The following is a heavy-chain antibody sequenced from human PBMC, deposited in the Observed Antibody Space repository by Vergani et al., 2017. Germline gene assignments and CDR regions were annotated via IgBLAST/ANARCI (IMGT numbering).Heavy chain of an antibody. J-gene: IGHJ4*02. V-gene: IGHV1-2*02. D-gene: IGHD6-13*01. Sequence: QVQLVQSGAEVKKPGASVKVSCKASGYSFTGYYMHWVRQAPGQGLEWMGWINPNSGATNYAQKFQGRVTMTRDTSITTAYMELSRLRSDDTAVYLCTRGRGSSWFDYWGQGTLVTVSS. CDR1: GYSFTGYY. CDR2: INPNSGAT. CDR3: TRGRGSSWFDY.